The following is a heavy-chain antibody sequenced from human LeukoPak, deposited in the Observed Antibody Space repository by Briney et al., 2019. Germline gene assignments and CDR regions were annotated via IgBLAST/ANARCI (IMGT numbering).Heavy chain of an antibody. J-gene: IGHJ4*02. CDR2: IKPDGSAK. CDR3: ARDEYDILTDYDY. Sequence: GGSLRLSCAASGFTFSTFWMSWVRQAPGKGLEWVANIKPDGSAKYYVDSVKDRFTISRDNAKNTLYLQMNSLRAEDTAVYYCARDEYDILTDYDYWGQGILVTVSS. D-gene: IGHD3-9*01. V-gene: IGHV3-7*01. CDR1: GFTFSTFW.